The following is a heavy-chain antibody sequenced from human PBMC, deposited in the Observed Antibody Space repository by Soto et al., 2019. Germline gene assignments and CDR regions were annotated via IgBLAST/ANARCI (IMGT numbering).Heavy chain of an antibody. D-gene: IGHD3-22*01. J-gene: IGHJ4*02. CDR3: AGAADSAGPTD. V-gene: IGHV3-33*01. CDR2: IWYDGSEK. CDR1: GFSFSTYG. Sequence: QVQLVESGGGVVQPGKSLRLSCAASGFSFSTYGMHWVRQAPGRGLEWVALIWYDGSEKYYADSVTGRFTISRDNFRRTVSRHMHSLRDDDTAVYFCAGAADSAGPTDWGQGTRVTGSS.